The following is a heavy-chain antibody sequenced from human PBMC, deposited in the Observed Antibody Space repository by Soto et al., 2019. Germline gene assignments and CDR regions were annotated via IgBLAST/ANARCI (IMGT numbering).Heavy chain of an antibody. Sequence: SETLSLTCTVSGGSISSYYWSWIRQPPGKGLEWIGHIYYSGSTNYNPSIKSRVNISVDTSKNQFSLKLSSVTAADTAVYYCASYDYSNDNFDYWGQGTLVTVS. CDR3: ASYDYSNDNFDY. V-gene: IGHV4-59*01. J-gene: IGHJ4*02. CDR1: GGSISSYY. CDR2: IYYSGST. D-gene: IGHD4-4*01.